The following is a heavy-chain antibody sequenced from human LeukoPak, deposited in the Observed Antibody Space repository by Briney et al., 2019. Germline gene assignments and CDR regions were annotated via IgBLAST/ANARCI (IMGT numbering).Heavy chain of an antibody. D-gene: IGHD4-17*01. CDR1: GFTFSSYA. CDR2: ISYDGSNK. Sequence: GRSLRLSCAASGFTFSSYAMHWVRQAPGKGLEWVAVISYDGSNKYYADSVKGRFTISRDNPKNTLYLQMNSLRAEDTAVYYCAREYGDYGNQPSHYYYYFGMDVWGQGTTVTVSS. J-gene: IGHJ6*02. V-gene: IGHV3-30-3*01. CDR3: AREYGDYGNQPSHYYYYFGMDV.